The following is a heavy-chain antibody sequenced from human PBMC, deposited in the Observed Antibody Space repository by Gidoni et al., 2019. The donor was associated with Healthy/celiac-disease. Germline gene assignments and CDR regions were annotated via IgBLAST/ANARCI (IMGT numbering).Heavy chain of an antibody. J-gene: IGHJ6*03. CDR2: IIPLFGTA. V-gene: IGHV1-69*01. D-gene: IGHD4-17*01. CDR1: GGTFSSYA. CDR3: ARASYGDYVGHYYYMDV. Sequence: QVQLVQSGAEVKKPGSSVQVSCKASGGTFSSYAISWVRQSPGQGLEWMGGIIPLFGTANYAQKFQGRVTITADESTSTAYMELSSLRSEDTAVYYCARASYGDYVGHYYYMDVWGKGTTVTVSS.